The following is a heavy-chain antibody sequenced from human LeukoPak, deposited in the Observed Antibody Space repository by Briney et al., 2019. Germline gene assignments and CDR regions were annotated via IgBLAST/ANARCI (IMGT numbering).Heavy chain of an antibody. Sequence: SETPSLTCTVSGGSISSSSYYWGWIRQHPGKGLEWIGYIYYSGSSYYNPSLKSRVTISVDTSKNQFSLKLSSMTAADTAVYYCARGLTSSSWASPFDQWGQGTLVTVSS. CDR3: ARGLTSSSWASPFDQ. CDR1: GGSISSSSYY. J-gene: IGHJ4*02. CDR2: IYYSGSS. D-gene: IGHD6-13*01. V-gene: IGHV4-31*03.